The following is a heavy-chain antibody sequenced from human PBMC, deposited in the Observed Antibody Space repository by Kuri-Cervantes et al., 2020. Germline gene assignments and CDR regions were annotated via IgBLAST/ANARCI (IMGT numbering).Heavy chain of an antibody. CDR3: ARGGMFDY. Sequence: ASVKVSCKASGYTFTGYYMHWVRQAPGQGPEWMGWINTNTGNPAYAQGFTGRFVFSMDTSVSTAYLQISSLEPEDSAVYYCARGGMFDYWGQGSLVTVSS. J-gene: IGHJ4*02. D-gene: IGHD1-14*01. V-gene: IGHV7-4-1*02. CDR2: INTNTGNP. CDR1: GYTFTGYY.